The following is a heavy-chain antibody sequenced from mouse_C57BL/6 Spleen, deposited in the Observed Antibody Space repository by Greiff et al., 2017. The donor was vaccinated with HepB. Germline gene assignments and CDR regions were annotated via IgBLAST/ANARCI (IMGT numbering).Heavy chain of an antibody. CDR3: ARERVTTVNFDY. CDR1: GFNIKDYY. CDR2: IDPEDGET. D-gene: IGHD1-1*01. Sequence: EVHLVESGAELVKPGASVKLSCTASGFNIKDYYMHWVKQRTEQGLEWIGRIDPEDGETKYAPKFQGKATITADTSSNTAYLQLSSLTSEDTAVYYCARERVTTVNFDYWGQGTTLTVSS. V-gene: IGHV14-2*01. J-gene: IGHJ2*01.